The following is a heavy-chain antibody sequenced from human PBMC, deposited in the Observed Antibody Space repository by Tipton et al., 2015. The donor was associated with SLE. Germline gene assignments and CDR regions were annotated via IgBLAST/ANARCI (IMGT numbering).Heavy chain of an antibody. D-gene: IGHD2-21*01. J-gene: IGHJ3*02. CDR3: ARRLWAFDI. CDR1: GGSISSYY. V-gene: IGHV4-59*08. CDR2: IYYSGST. Sequence: TLSLTCTVSGGSISSYYWSWIRQPPGKGLEWIGYIYYSGSTNYNPSLKSRVTISVDTSKNQFSLKLSSVTAADPAVYYCARRLWAFDIWGQGTMVTVSS.